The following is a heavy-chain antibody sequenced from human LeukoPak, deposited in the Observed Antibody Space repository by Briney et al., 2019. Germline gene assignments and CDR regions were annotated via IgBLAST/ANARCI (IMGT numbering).Heavy chain of an antibody. Sequence: PGGSLRLSCAASGFTFSSYGMSWVRQAPGKGLEWVSAISGSGGSTYYADSVKGRFTISRDNSKNTLYLQMNSLRSDDTAVYYCARYDFGSGWYYNDYWGQGTLVTVSS. J-gene: IGHJ4*02. D-gene: IGHD6-19*01. V-gene: IGHV3-23*01. CDR2: ISGSGGST. CDR1: GFTFSSYG. CDR3: ARYDFGSGWYYNDY.